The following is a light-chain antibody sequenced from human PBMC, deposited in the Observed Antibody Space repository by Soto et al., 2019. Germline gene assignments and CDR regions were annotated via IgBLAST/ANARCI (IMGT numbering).Light chain of an antibody. CDR2: TAS. CDR1: QGISTW. V-gene: IGKV1-12*01. Sequence: DIRMTQSPSSLSASVGDRVTITCRASQGISTWLAWYQQKPGKAPKLLIYTASRLQSGVPPRFSGSGSGTDFTLTINSLQPEDFATYYCQHSNNFHFTFGQGTRREIK. CDR3: QHSNNFHFT. J-gene: IGKJ5*01.